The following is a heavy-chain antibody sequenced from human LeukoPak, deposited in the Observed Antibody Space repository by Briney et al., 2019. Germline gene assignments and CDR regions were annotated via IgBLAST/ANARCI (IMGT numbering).Heavy chain of an antibody. D-gene: IGHD2-15*01. CDR2: ISYDGSNK. J-gene: IGHJ4*02. CDR3: ARGSLYFDY. V-gene: IGHV3-30-3*01. CDR1: GFTFSSYA. Sequence: PGGSLRLSCAASGFTFSSYAMHWVRQAPGRGLEWAAVISYDGSNKYYADSVKGRFTISRDNSKNTLYLQMNSLRAEDTAVYYCARGSLYFDYWGQGTPVTVSS.